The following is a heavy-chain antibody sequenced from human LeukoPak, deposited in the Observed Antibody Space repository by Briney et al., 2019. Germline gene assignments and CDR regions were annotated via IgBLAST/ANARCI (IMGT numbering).Heavy chain of an antibody. CDR3: ASFCSGGSCSEIDAFDI. V-gene: IGHV4-39*07. Sequence: PSETLSLTCTVSGGSISSSSYYWVWIRQSPGKGLEWIGTIFYSGTTYYNPSFTSRVTISVDKSKNQFSLKLSSVTAADTAVYYCASFCSGGSCSEIDAFDIWGQGTMVTVSS. J-gene: IGHJ3*02. CDR1: GGSISSSSYY. CDR2: IFYSGTT. D-gene: IGHD2-15*01.